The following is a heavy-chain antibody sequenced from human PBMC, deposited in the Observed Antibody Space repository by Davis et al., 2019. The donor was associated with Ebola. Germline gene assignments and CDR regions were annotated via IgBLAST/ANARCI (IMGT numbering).Heavy chain of an antibody. V-gene: IGHV3-23*01. D-gene: IGHD6-19*01. CDR1: GFTFSSYA. Sequence: GGSLRLSCAASGFTFSSYAMSWVRQAPGKGLEWVSGISGSSYSTYYADSVKGRFTISRDNSKNTLYLQMNSLRAEDTAVYYCAKGYSSGWFPWFDPWGQGTLVAVAS. CDR3: AKGYSSGWFPWFDP. CDR2: ISGSSYST. J-gene: IGHJ5*02.